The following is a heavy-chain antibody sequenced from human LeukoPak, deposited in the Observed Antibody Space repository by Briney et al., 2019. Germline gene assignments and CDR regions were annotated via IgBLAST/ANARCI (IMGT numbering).Heavy chain of an antibody. CDR3: AKAPHNSRDYVGGMDV. D-gene: IGHD4-17*01. Sequence: GGSLRLSCAASGFTFSSYAMSWVRQAPGKGLEWVSAISGSGGSTYYADSVKGGFTISRDNTKNTLYLQMNSLRAEDTAVYYCAKAPHNSRDYVGGMDVWGQGTTVTVSS. CDR1: GFTFSSYA. V-gene: IGHV3-23*01. J-gene: IGHJ6*02. CDR2: ISGSGGST.